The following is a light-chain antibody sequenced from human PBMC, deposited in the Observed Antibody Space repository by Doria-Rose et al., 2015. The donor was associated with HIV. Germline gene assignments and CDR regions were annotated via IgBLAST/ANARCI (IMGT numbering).Light chain of an antibody. Sequence: TQSPGTLSLSPGERVTLSCRASQSFSSTYLAWYQQKPGQAPSLLIYDGSTRATGIPDRCSASGSGTDFTLTINRLEPEDFALYYCHQYGTSWTFGQGTKVEI. J-gene: IGKJ1*01. V-gene: IGKV3-20*01. CDR1: QSFSSTY. CDR2: DGS. CDR3: HQYGTSWT.